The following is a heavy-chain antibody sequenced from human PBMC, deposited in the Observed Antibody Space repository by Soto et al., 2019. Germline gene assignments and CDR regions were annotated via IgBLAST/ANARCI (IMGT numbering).Heavy chain of an antibody. V-gene: IGHV4-4*02. CDR2: IYHSGST. Sequence: SETLSLTCTVSGGSTSSSNWWSWVRQPPGKGLEWIGEIYHSGSTNYNPSLQSRVTISVDKSENQFSLKMRSVTAADTDVYYCARSPSSSWYGGGAFDIWGQGTMVTVSS. J-gene: IGHJ3*02. CDR1: GGSTSSSNW. D-gene: IGHD6-13*01. CDR3: ARSPSSSWYGGGAFDI.